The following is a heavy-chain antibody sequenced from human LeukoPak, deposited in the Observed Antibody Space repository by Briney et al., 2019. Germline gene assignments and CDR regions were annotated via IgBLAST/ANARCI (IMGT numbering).Heavy chain of an antibody. D-gene: IGHD3-9*01. V-gene: IGHV3-66*01. Sequence: GGSLRLSCAASGFTVRSNYMSWVRQAPGKGLEWVSVIYSGGSTYYADSVKGRFTISRDNSKNTLYLQMNSLRAEDTAVYYCARTFKPYDILTGYYLDYWGQGTLVTVSS. J-gene: IGHJ4*02. CDR3: ARTFKPYDILTGYYLDY. CDR2: IYSGGST. CDR1: GFTVRSNY.